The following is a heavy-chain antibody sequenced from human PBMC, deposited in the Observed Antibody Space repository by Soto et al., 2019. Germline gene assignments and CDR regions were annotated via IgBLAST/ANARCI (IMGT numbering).Heavy chain of an antibody. Sequence: GGSLRLSCAASGFTFSSYEMNWVRQAPGKGLEWVSYISSSGSTIYYADSVKGRFTISRDNAKNSLYLQMNSLRAEDTAVYYCARDQGDYYYDSSGYPYWGQGTLVT. V-gene: IGHV3-48*03. D-gene: IGHD3-22*01. J-gene: IGHJ4*02. CDR2: ISSSGSTI. CDR3: ARDQGDYYYDSSGYPY. CDR1: GFTFSSYE.